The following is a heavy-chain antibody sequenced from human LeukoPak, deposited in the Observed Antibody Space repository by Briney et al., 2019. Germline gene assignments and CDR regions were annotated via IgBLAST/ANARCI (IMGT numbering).Heavy chain of an antibody. D-gene: IGHD1-26*01. CDR3: TTVVSRGSYFSYHYYMDV. J-gene: IGHJ6*03. CDR2: IKSKTDGGTT. V-gene: IGHV3-15*01. CDR1: GFTFSNAW. Sequence: GGSLRLSCAASGFTFSNAWMSCVRQAPGEGLECVGRIKSKTDGGTTDYAAPVKGRFNISRDDSNNTLCLQMNSLQSEDTAVYYCTTVVSRGSYFSYHYYMDVWGKGTTVTVSS.